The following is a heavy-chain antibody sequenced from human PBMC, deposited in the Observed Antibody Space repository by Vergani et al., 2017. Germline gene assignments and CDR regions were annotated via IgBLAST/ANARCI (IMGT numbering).Heavy chain of an antibody. J-gene: IGHJ4*02. CDR1: GFTFSNYW. D-gene: IGHD3-10*01. CDR3: ARGRKDYYGSGSYFDY. Sequence: EVQLVESGGGLVQPGGSLRLSCAASGFTFSNYWMTWVRQAPGKGLEWVANIKQHGSEKYYVDSVKGRFTISRDNAKNSLYLQMNSLRAVDTAVYYCARGRKDYYGSGSYFDYWGQGTLVTVSS. V-gene: IGHV3-7*03. CDR2: IKQHGSEK.